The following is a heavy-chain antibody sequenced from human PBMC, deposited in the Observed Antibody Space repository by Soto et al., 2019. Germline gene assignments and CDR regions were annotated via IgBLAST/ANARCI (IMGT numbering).Heavy chain of an antibody. CDR3: ARDLGIAAAGYYYGMDV. CDR1: GFTFSSYA. CDR2: ISYDGSNK. J-gene: IGHJ6*02. V-gene: IGHV3-30-3*01. D-gene: IGHD6-13*01. Sequence: GSLRLSCAASGFTFSSYAMHWVRQAPGKGLEWVAVISYDGSNKYYADSVKGRFTISRDNSKNTLYLQMNSLRAEDTAVYYCARDLGIAAAGYYYGMDVWGQGTTVTVSS.